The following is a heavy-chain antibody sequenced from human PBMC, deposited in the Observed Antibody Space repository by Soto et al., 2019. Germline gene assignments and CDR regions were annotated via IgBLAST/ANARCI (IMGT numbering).Heavy chain of an antibody. V-gene: IGHV3-23*01. D-gene: IGHD1-26*01. Sequence: GESLRLSCAPSGFTFSSYSMSWVRQAPGKGREWVSAIRGSGGSKYYADSVKGRFTIYRENSKNKLYLQMNSLRAEDTAVYYCAKDLSGSYSGYFQHWGQGTLVTVSS. CDR1: GFTFSSYS. CDR2: IRGSGGSK. J-gene: IGHJ1*01. CDR3: AKDLSGSYSGYFQH.